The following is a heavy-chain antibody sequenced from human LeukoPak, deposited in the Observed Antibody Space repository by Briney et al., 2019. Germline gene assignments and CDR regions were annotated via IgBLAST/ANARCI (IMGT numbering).Heavy chain of an antibody. J-gene: IGHJ4*02. V-gene: IGHV4-4*07. Sequence: SETLSLTCTDPGGSIKFSYWSWVRQPAGTGLEWIERIVSTGSTNYNTSLKSRVTMSVDTSKNQCSLELTSVTAADTAVYYCARDPSHNSGFFDAWGQGTLVTVST. CDR1: GGSIKFSY. D-gene: IGHD3-10*01. CDR3: ARDPSHNSGFFDA. CDR2: IVSTGST.